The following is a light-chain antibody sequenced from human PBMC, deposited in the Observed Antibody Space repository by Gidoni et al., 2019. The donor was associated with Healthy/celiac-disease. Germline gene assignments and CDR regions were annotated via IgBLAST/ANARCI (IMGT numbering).Light chain of an antibody. CDR1: SPNIGAGYD. CDR3: QSYDSSLSGSRVV. J-gene: IGLJ2*01. V-gene: IGLV1-40*01. CDR2: GNS. Sequence: QPVLPQPPSVSGAPGQRVPIACTGRSPNIGAGYDVHWYQQLPETAPKLLIYGNSNRPSGVPDRFSGSKSGTSASLAITGLQAEDEADYYCQSYDSSLSGSRVVFGGGTKLTVL.